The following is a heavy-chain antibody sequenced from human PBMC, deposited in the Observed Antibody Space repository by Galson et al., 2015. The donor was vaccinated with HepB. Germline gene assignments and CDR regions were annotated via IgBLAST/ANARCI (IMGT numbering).Heavy chain of an antibody. D-gene: IGHD3-22*01. CDR1: GGTFSSYA. CDR2: IIPIFGTA. CDR3: ARGDYDSSGYYYYYFDY. Sequence: SVKVSCKASGGTFSSYAISWVRQAPGQGLEWMGGIIPIFGTANYAQKFQGRVTITADESTSTAYMELSSLRSEDTAVYYCARGDYDSSGYYYYYFDYWGQGTLVTVSS. J-gene: IGHJ4*02. V-gene: IGHV1-69*13.